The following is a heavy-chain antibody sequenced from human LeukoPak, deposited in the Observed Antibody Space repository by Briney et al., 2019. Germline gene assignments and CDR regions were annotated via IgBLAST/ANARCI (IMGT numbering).Heavy chain of an antibody. Sequence: GGSLRLSCAASGLTFSSYAMSWVRQAAGKGLEWVSAISGSGGSTYYADSVKGRFTISRDNSKNTLYLQMNSLRAEDTAVYYCAKRLYDSSGYYPFDYWGQGTLVTVSS. CDR1: GLTFSSYA. J-gene: IGHJ4*02. CDR2: ISGSGGST. V-gene: IGHV3-23*01. CDR3: AKRLYDSSGYYPFDY. D-gene: IGHD3-22*01.